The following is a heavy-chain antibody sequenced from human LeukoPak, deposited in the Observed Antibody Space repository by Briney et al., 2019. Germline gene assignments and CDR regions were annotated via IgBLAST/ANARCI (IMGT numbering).Heavy chain of an antibody. J-gene: IGHJ4*02. D-gene: IGHD6-19*01. CDR3: ATNSSGWYEFDY. V-gene: IGHV3-48*03. Sequence: GGSLRLSCAASGFTFSSYEMNWVRQAPGKGLEWVSYISSSGSTIYYADSVKGRFTISRDNSKNTLYLQMSSLRAEDTAVYYCATNSSGWYEFDYWGQGTLVTVSS. CDR2: ISSSGSTI. CDR1: GFTFSSYE.